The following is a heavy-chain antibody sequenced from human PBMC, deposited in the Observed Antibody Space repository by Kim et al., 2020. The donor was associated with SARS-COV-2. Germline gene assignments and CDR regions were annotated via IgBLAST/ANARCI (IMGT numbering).Heavy chain of an antibody. V-gene: IGHV4-4*02. CDR1: GGSISSSNW. J-gene: IGHJ5*02. CDR2: IYHSGST. D-gene: IGHD6-19*01. CDR3: ARVGFPTVAGFNWFDP. Sequence: SETLSLTCAVSGGSISSSNWWSWVRQPPGKGLEWIGEIYHSGSTNYNPSLKSRVTISVDKSKNQFSLKLSSVTAADTAVYYCARVGFPTVAGFNWFDPWGQGTLVTVST.